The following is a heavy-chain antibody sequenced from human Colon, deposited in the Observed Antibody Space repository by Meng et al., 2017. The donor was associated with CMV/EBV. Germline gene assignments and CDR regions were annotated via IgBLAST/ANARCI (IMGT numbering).Heavy chain of an antibody. D-gene: IGHD1-26*01. J-gene: IGHJ4*02. Sequence: GASGGGLCQPGGSLRLSCAAAGFTVSSTHMSWVRQAPGKGLEWVSVIYSGGSTFYADSVKGRFTISRDNSKNTLYLQMNSLSAEDTAVYYCARGYSGTSSWGQGTLVTVSS. CDR2: IYSGGST. CDR3: ARGYSGTSS. CDR1: GFTVSSTH. V-gene: IGHV3-66*01.